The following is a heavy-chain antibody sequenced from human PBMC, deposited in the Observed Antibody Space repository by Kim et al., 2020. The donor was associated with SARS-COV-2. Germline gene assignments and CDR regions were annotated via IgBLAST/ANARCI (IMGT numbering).Heavy chain of an antibody. CDR3: ARARPPGSVVVPAAIPGRPWYFDY. J-gene: IGHJ4*02. V-gene: IGHV4-34*01. CDR2: INHSGST. D-gene: IGHD2-2*02. Sequence: SETLSLTCAVYGGSFSGYYWSWIRQPPGKGLEWIGEINHSGSTNYNPSLKSRVTISVDTSKNQFSLKLSSVTAADTAVYYCARARPPGSVVVPAAIPGRPWYFDYWGQGTLVTVSS. CDR1: GGSFSGYY.